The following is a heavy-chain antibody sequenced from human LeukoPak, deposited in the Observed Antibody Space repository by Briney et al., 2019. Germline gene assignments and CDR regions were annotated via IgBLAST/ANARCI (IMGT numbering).Heavy chain of an antibody. CDR3: VTLQWADYVWGSYSDY. Sequence: SGTLSLTCAVSGGSISTDYWSWIRQSPGKGLEWIGYIHSNGNTYYNPSLKSRVTISIDTSKNQFSLKLSSVTAADTAVYYCVTLQWADYVWGSYSDYWGQGTLVTVSS. V-gene: IGHV4-4*09. D-gene: IGHD3-16*01. J-gene: IGHJ4*02. CDR1: GGSISTDY. CDR2: IHSNGNT.